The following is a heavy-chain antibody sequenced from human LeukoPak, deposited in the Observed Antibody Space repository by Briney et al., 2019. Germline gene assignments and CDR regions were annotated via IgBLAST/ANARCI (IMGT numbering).Heavy chain of an antibody. CDR2: IYPGDSDT. CDR3: ARHGGYCSSTSCYYNWFDP. D-gene: IGHD2-2*01. Sequence: GESLKISCKGSGYSFTSYCIGWVRQMPGKGLEWMGIIYPGDSDTRYSPSFQGQVTISADKSISTAYLQWSSLKASDTAMYYCARHGGYCSSTSCYYNWFDPWGQGTLVTVSS. V-gene: IGHV5-51*01. J-gene: IGHJ5*02. CDR1: GYSFTSYC.